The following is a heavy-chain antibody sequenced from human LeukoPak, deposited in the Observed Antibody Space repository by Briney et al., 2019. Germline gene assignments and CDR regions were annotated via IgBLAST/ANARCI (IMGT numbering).Heavy chain of an antibody. V-gene: IGHV3-11*01. CDR1: GFTFSDYY. CDR3: AGRRDGYDSDDY. Sequence: GGSLRLSCAASGFTFSDYYMSWIRQAPGKGLEWVSYISSRGSTIYYADSVKGRFTISRDNAKNSLYLQMNSLKAEDTAVYYCAGRRDGYDSDDYWGQGTLVTVSS. CDR2: ISSRGSTI. J-gene: IGHJ4*02. D-gene: IGHD5-24*01.